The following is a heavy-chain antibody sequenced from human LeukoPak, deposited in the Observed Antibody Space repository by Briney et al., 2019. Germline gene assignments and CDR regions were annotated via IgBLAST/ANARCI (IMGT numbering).Heavy chain of an antibody. V-gene: IGHV4-59*08. Sequence: WETLSLTCTVSGGSISTYYWSWIRQPPGKGLEWIGYISYSGSTNYNPSLKSRVAISLDTSKNQFALKLSSVTAADTAVYYCARSIIGTRSKFDYWGQGTLATVSS. CDR3: ARSIIGTRSKFDY. D-gene: IGHD1/OR15-1a*01. CDR2: ISYSGST. J-gene: IGHJ4*02. CDR1: GGSISTYY.